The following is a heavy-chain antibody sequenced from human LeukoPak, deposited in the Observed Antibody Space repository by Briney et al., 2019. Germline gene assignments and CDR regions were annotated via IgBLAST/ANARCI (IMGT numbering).Heavy chain of an antibody. D-gene: IGHD3-3*01. CDR2: IYYSGST. Sequence: SETLSLTCTVSGGSISSYYWSWIRQPPGKGLEWIWYIYYSGSTNYNPSLKSRVTISVDTSKNQFSLKLSSVTAADTAVYYCARIVLRFLEWLPPYYYYYYMDVWGKGTTVTVSS. CDR1: GGSISSYY. V-gene: IGHV4-59*12. J-gene: IGHJ6*03. CDR3: ARIVLRFLEWLPPYYYYYYMDV.